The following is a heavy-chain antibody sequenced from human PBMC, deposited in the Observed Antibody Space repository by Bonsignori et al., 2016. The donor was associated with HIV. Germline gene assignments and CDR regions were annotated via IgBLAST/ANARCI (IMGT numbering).Heavy chain of an antibody. V-gene: IGHV3-23*01. J-gene: IGHJ4*02. CDR2: ISVSGGRI. D-gene: IGHD3-22*01. CDR3: TKLDSTGYYSNFDY. CDR1: GFTFSSYA. Sequence: GGSLRLSCTASGFTFSSYAMSWVRQAPGKGLEWVSLISVSGGRIYYADSVKGRFTISRDTSKNTLYLQMNSLRAEDTAIYYCTKLDSTGYYSNFDYWGQGTLVTVSS.